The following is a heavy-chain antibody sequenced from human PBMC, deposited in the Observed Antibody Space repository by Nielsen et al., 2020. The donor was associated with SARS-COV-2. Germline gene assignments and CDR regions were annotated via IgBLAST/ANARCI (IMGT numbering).Heavy chain of an antibody. CDR3: ARQWPDFDY. V-gene: IGHV3-21*06. CDR2: ISSTSAYI. D-gene: IGHD6-19*01. J-gene: IGHJ4*02. CDR1: GFTFTDYA. Sequence: GESLKISCAASGFTFTDYAMSWVRQAPGKGLEWVSSISSTSAYIHYADSLGGRFTISRDNARNSLYLQLNSLRAEDTAVYYCARQWPDFDYWGRGTLVTVSS.